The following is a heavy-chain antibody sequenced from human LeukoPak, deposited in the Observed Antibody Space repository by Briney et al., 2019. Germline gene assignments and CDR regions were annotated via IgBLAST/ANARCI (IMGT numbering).Heavy chain of an antibody. CDR1: RFTFSSYG. CDR3: AKAGPIVATIDY. CDR2: ISYDGSNK. D-gene: IGHD5-12*01. Sequence: GRSLRLSCAASRFTFSSYGMHWVRQAPGKGLEWVAVISYDGSNKYYADSVKGRFTISRDNSKNTLYLQMNSLRAEDTALYYCAKAGPIVATIDYWGQGTLVTVSS. V-gene: IGHV3-30*18. J-gene: IGHJ4*02.